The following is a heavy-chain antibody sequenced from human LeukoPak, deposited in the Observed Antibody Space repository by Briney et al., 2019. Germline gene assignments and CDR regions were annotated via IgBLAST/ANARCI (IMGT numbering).Heavy chain of an antibody. D-gene: IGHD2-2*01. V-gene: IGHV4-39*01. CDR1: GASINSITYY. Sequence: SETLSLTCTVSGASINSITYYWGWIRQPPGKGLEWIGSINYSGSTYYTTSLKSRVTISIDTSKNQFSLKLTSVTAADTAVYYCARYHSTWGLNYWGQGTLVTVSS. J-gene: IGHJ4*02. CDR2: INYSGST. CDR3: ARYHSTWGLNY.